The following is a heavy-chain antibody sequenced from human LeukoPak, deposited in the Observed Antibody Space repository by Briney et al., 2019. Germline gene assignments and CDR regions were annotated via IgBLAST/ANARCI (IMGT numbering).Heavy chain of an antibody. J-gene: IGHJ4*02. CDR3: ASARMTTVTEVDY. V-gene: IGHV4-59*01. Sequence: SETLSLTCTVSGGSISSYYWSWIRQPPGKGLEWIGYIYYSGSTNYNPSLKSRVTISVDTSKNQFSLKLRSVTAADTAVYHCASARMTTVTEVDYWGQGTLVTVSS. D-gene: IGHD4-17*01. CDR1: GGSISSYY. CDR2: IYYSGST.